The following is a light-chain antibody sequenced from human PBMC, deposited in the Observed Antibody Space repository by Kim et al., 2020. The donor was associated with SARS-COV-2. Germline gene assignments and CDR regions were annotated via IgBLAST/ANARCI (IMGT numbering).Light chain of an antibody. V-gene: IGLV1-40*01. CDR2: GNS. J-gene: IGLJ2*01. CDR1: SSNIGAGYD. CDR3: QSYDSSLSGPVV. Sequence: VTISCTGSSSNIGAGYDVHWYQQLPGTAPKLLIYGNSNRPSGVPDRFSGSKSGTSASLAITGLQAEDEADYYCQSYDSSLSGPVVFGGGTQLTV.